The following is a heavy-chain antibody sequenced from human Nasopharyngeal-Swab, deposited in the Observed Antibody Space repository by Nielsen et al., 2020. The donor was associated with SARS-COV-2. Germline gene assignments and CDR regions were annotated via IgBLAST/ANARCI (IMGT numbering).Heavy chain of an antibody. CDR2: ISFGSSYI. V-gene: IGHV3-21*01. Sequence: GESLKISCAASGFTFSSYSMNWVRQAPGKGLEWFSSISFGSSYIYYADSVRGRFTISRDNAKNSLYLQMNSLRAEDTAVYYCLRDNYGVDYWGQGTLVTVSS. CDR3: LRDNYGVDY. D-gene: IGHD3-10*01. CDR1: GFTFSSYS. J-gene: IGHJ4*02.